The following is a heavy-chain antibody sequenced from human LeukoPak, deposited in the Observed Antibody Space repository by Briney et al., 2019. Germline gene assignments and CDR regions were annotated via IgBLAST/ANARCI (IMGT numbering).Heavy chain of an antibody. D-gene: IGHD3-10*01. CDR1: GGSITSHF. Sequence: SEALSLTCSVSGGSITSHFWSWIRQPPGKGLEWIGYIHYSGSTNYNPSLKSRVTISPDTSKNQLFLKLNSVTAADTAVYYCARLVWLGESPGSWFDSWGQGTLVTVSS. CDR3: ARLVWLGESPGSWFDS. CDR2: IHYSGST. V-gene: IGHV4-59*11. J-gene: IGHJ5*01.